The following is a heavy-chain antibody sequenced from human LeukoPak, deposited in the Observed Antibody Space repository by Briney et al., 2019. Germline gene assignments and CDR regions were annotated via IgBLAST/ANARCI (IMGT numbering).Heavy chain of an antibody. CDR2: ISSSADST. J-gene: IGHJ4*02. D-gene: IGHD4-23*01. V-gene: IGHV3-23*01. Sequence: GGSLRLSCEASGFTFSSYAMSWVRQAPGKGLAWVSVISSSADSTYYADSVKGRFTISRGNSKNTLYLQMNNLRAEDTAVYYCAKPLEKYTYGGNFDYWGQGILVTVSS. CDR1: GFTFSSYA. CDR3: AKPLEKYTYGGNFDY.